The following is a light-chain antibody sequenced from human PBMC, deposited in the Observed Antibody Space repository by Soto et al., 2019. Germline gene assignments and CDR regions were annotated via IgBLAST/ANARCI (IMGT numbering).Light chain of an antibody. CDR3: QQSFSTPRT. CDR1: QSISTY. CDR2: GAS. J-gene: IGKJ1*01. Sequence: DIQMTQSPSPLSASVGDRVTITCRASQSISTYLNWYQQKPGKAPKLLIYGASSLQSGVPSRFSGIGSGTDFTLTISSLQPEDFGTYYCQQSFSTPRTFGQGTKVDIK. V-gene: IGKV1-39*01.